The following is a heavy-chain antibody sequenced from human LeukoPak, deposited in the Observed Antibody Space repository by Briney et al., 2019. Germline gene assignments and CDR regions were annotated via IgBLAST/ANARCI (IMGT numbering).Heavy chain of an antibody. V-gene: IGHV1-69*13. CDR3: ATEGYCTNGVCYAPFDY. D-gene: IGHD2-8*01. CDR1: GGTFSSYA. Sequence: SVKVSCKASGGTFSSYAISWVRQAPGRGLEWMGGIIPIFGTANYAQKFQGRVTITADESTSTAYMELSSLRSEDTAVYYCATEGYCTNGVCYAPFDYWGQGTLVTVSS. CDR2: IIPIFGTA. J-gene: IGHJ4*02.